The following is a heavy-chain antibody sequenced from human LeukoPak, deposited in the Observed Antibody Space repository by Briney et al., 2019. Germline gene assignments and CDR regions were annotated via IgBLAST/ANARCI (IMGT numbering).Heavy chain of an antibody. V-gene: IGHV4-34*01. J-gene: IGHJ6*02. Sequence: SETLSLTCAVYGGSFSGYYWSWIRQPPGKGLEWIGEINHSGSTNYNPSLKSRVTISVDTSKNQFSLKLSSVTAADTAAYYCARLPSSVGAIGDYYYGMDVWGQGTTVTVSS. CDR2: INHSGST. CDR1: GGSFSGYY. D-gene: IGHD1-26*01. CDR3: ARLPSSVGAIGDYYYGMDV.